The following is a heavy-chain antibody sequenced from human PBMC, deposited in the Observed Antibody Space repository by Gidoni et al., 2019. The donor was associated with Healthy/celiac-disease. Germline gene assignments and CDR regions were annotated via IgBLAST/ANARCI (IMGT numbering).Heavy chain of an antibody. V-gene: IGHV3-9*01. J-gene: IGHJ6*02. CDR2: ISWNSGSI. D-gene: IGHD3-10*01. CDR3: ASETYYYGSGSYSNGMDV. CDR1: GFTFADYA. Sequence: EVQLVESGGGLVQPGRSLRLSCAASGFTFADYAMHWVRQAPGKGLEWVSGISWNSGSIGYADSVKGRFTISRDNAKNSLYLQMNSLRAEDTALYYCASETYYYGSGSYSNGMDVWGQGTTVTVSS.